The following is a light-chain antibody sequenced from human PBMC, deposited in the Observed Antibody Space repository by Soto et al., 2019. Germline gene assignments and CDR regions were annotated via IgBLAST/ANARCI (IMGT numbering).Light chain of an antibody. Sequence: QSMLTQPPSASGSPGQSVAISCTGTSSDVGGYNYDSWYQQHPGKAPKLMIYEVNKRPSGVPDRFSGSKSGNTASLTVSGLQAEDEADYYCSSYAGSSNVFGTGTKVTVL. J-gene: IGLJ1*01. CDR3: SSYAGSSNV. V-gene: IGLV2-8*01. CDR2: EVN. CDR1: SSDVGGYNY.